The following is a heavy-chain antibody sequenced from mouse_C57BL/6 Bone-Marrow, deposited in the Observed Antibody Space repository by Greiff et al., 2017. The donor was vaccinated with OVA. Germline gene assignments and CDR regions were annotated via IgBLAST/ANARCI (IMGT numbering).Heavy chain of an antibody. CDR2: INPSSGYT. CDR1: GYTFTSYT. J-gene: IGHJ2*01. V-gene: IGHV1-4*01. CDR3: ARLSHFDY. Sequence: VMLVESGAELARPGASVKMSCKASGYTFTSYTMHWVKQRPGQGLEWIGYINPSSGYTKYNQKFKDKATLTADKSSSTAYMQLSSLTSEDSAVYYCARLSHFDYWGQGTTLTVSS.